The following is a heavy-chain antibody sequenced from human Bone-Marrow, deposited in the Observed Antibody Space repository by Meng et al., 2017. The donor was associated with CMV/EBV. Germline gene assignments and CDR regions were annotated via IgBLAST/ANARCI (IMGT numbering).Heavy chain of an antibody. CDR2: INIRGDI. CDR1: GFIFGDYA. CDR3: ARHFDSGSSW. Sequence: GESLKISCLASGFIFGDYAMNWVRQAPGKGLEWVSSINIRGDISYADSVKGRFTISRDSAKNSLYLQMNSLRAEDTAVYFCARHFDSGSSWWGQGTLVTVSS. J-gene: IGHJ4*02. V-gene: IGHV3-69-1*01. D-gene: IGHD6-6*01.